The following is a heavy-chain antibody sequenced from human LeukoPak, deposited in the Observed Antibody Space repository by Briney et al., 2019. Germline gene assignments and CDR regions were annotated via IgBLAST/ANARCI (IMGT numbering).Heavy chain of an antibody. CDR3: RAYYYDSSGPSHDY. D-gene: IGHD3-22*01. V-gene: IGHV3-73*01. CDR1: GLTFSGYD. Sequence: GGSLRLSCAASGLTFSGYDMHWVRQASGKGLEWVGRIRSKANSYATAYAASVKGRFTITRDDSKNTAYLQMNSLKTEDTAVYYCRAYYYDSSGPSHDYWGQGTLVTVSS. CDR2: IRSKANSYAT. J-gene: IGHJ4*02.